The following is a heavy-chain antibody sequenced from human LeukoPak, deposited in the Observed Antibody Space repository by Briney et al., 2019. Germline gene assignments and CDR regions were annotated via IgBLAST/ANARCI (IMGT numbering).Heavy chain of an antibody. CDR3: ARGPGRSGNNWFDP. D-gene: IGHD3-3*01. V-gene: IGHV3-30*04. CDR1: GFTFISYA. J-gene: IGHJ5*02. CDR2: ISYDGSNK. Sequence: PGGSLRLSCAASGFTFISYAMHWVRQAPGKGLEWVAVISYDGSNKYYADSVKGRFTISRDNSKNTLYLQMNSLRAEDTAVYYCARGPGRSGNNWFDPWGQGTLVTVSS.